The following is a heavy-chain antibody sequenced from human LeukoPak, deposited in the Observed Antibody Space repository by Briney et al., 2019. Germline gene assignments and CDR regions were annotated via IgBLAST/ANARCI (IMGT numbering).Heavy chain of an antibody. CDR2: IYNRGST. D-gene: IGHD3-22*01. Sequence: SETLSLTCTVSGGSISSYYWSWIRPPPGKGVEWIGYIYNRGSTNYNPSLKSRVTISVDTSKNQFSLQLSSVTAADTAVYYCARHGDYYDSSGYYLDWGQGTLVTVSS. CDR3: ARHGDYYDSSGYYLD. J-gene: IGHJ4*02. CDR1: GGSISSYY. V-gene: IGHV4-59*01.